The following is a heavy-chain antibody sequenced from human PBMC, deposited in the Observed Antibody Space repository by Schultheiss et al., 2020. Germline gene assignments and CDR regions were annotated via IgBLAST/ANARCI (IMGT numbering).Heavy chain of an antibody. CDR3: VRGGSGYGNFEF. Sequence: GESLKISCVVSGFTLSDYWMHWVRLAPGKGLVWVSRIYTGESYYADSVKGRFIISRDNAKNTLYLQMNSLRVEDTAVYYCVRGGSGYGNFEFWGQGTLVTVSS. J-gene: IGHJ4*02. V-gene: IGHV3-74*01. CDR1: GFTLSDYW. CDR2: IYTGESY. D-gene: IGHD5-12*01.